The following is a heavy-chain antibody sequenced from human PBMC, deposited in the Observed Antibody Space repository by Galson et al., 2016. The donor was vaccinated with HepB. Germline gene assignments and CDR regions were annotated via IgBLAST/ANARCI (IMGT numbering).Heavy chain of an antibody. Sequence: SLRLSCAASGFTFDDYAMHWVRQTPGKGLEWVSGISWNSDNINYADSVKDRFTISRDNAKNSLYLQMNSLRAEDTALYYCAKDIDSRGWGGEYFDYWGQGTLVTVSS. D-gene: IGHD6-19*01. CDR1: GFTFDDYA. J-gene: IGHJ4*02. CDR2: ISWNSDNI. V-gene: IGHV3-9*01. CDR3: AKDIDSRGWGGEYFDY.